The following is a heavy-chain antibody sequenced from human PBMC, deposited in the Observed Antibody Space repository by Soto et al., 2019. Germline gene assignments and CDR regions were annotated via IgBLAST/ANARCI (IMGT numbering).Heavy chain of an antibody. CDR3: AKMNSGYKSSLDV. D-gene: IGHD5-12*01. CDR1: GFTFSSYA. V-gene: IGHV3-23*01. CDR2: ISGSGGST. Sequence: PGGSLRLSCAASGFTFSSYAMSWVRQAPGKVLEWVSAISGSGGSTYYADSVKGRFTISRDNSKNTLYLQMNSLRAEDTAVYYCAKMNSGYKSSLDVWGKGTTVTVSS. J-gene: IGHJ6*04.